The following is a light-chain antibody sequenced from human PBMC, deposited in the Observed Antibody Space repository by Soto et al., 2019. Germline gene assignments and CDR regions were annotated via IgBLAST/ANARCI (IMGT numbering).Light chain of an antibody. Sequence: QPVLTQPASVSGSPGQSITISCTGTSSDVGSYNLVSWYQQHPGKAPKLMIYEGSKRPSGVSNRFSGSKSGNTASLTISGLQAEDEADYYCCSYAGSVVFGGGTQLTVL. CDR3: CSYAGSVV. CDR2: EGS. J-gene: IGLJ2*01. V-gene: IGLV2-23*01. CDR1: SSDVGSYNL.